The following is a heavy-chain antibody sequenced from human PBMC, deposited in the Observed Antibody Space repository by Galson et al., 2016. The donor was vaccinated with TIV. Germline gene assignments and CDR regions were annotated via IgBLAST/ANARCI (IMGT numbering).Heavy chain of an antibody. V-gene: IGHV4-39*02. Sequence: SETLSLTCTVSGASISTHTYYWAWIRQPPGKGLEWIASLYYNGNTYYHPSLKSRVTTSLDTSKNQFSLELTSVTAADTAGYYCARESGETVPGVVIRSVFDYGGQGSLGTVSS. CDR1: GASISTHTYY. J-gene: IGHJ4*02. D-gene: IGHD3-3*01. CDR3: ARESGETVPGVVIRSVFDY. CDR2: LYYNGNT.